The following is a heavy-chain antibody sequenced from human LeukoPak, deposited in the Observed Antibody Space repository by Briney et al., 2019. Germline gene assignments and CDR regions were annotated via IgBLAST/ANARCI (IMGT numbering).Heavy chain of an antibody. V-gene: IGHV4-59*01. D-gene: IGHD5-24*01. CDR1: GGSISSYY. CDR2: IYYSGST. J-gene: IGHJ3*01. CDR3: AREKSPERKTWLQLGAFDV. Sequence: SETLSLTCTVSGGSISSYYWSWIRQPPGKGLEWIGYIYYSGSTNYNPSLKSRVTISVDTSKSQLSFQLTSVTAADTAVYYCAREKSPERKTWLQLGAFDVWGQGTVVTVSS.